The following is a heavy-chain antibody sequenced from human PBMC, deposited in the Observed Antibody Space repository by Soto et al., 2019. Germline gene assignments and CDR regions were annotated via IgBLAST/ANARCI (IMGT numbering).Heavy chain of an antibody. CDR3: ARGGDCSGGSCYSWAYYYYYGMDV. D-gene: IGHD2-15*01. V-gene: IGHV1-69*01. CDR1: GGTFSSYA. CDR2: IIPIFGTA. Sequence: QVQLVQSGAEMKKPGSSVKVSCKASGGTFSSYAISWVRQAPGQGLEWMGGIIPIFGTANYAQKFQGRVTITADESTSTAYMELSSLSSEDTAVYYCARGGDCSGGSCYSWAYYYYYGMDVWGQGTTVTVSS. J-gene: IGHJ6*02.